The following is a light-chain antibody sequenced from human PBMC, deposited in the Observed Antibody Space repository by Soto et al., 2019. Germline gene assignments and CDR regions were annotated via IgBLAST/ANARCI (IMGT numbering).Light chain of an antibody. CDR2: GAS. CDR3: QQYGSSPHT. J-gene: IGKJ2*01. CDR1: QSVSSSY. Sequence: EIVLTQSPGTLSLSPGERATLSCRASQSVSSSYLAWYQHKPGQAPRLLIDGASSRATGIPDRFSGSGSGTHFTLNSSRLEPEDFAVYYCQQYGSSPHTCGQGTKLEIK. V-gene: IGKV3-20*01.